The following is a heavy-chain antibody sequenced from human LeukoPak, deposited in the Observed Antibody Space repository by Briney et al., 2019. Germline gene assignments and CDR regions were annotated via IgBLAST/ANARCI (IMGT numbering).Heavy chain of an antibody. CDR1: GGTFSSYA. CDR2: IIPIFGIA. D-gene: IGHD4-17*01. J-gene: IGHJ4*02. V-gene: IGHV1-69*04. Sequence: ASVKVSCKASGGTFSSYAISWVRQAPGQGLEWMGRIIPIFGIANYAQMFQGRVTITADKSTSTAYMELSSLRSEDTAVYYCARGSRGDYGDFDYWGQGTLVTVSS. CDR3: ARGSRGDYGDFDY.